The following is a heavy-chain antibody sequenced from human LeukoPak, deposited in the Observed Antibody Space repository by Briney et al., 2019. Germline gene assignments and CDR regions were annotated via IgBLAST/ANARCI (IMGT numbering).Heavy chain of an antibody. J-gene: IGHJ3*02. V-gene: IGHV3-66*01. CDR2: IYSGGTT. CDR3: ARGPYGSSGTPDAFDI. Sequence: PEGSLRLSCAASGFTVSSDYMSWVRQAPGKGLEWVSVIYSGGTTHYADSVKSRFTISRDNSKNTLYLQMNSLRAEDTAVYYCARGPYGSSGTPDAFDIWGQGTMVTVSS. CDR1: GFTVSSDY. D-gene: IGHD3-10*01.